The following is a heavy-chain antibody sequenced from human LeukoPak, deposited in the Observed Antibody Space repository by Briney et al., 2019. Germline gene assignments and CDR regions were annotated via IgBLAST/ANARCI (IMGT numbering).Heavy chain of an antibody. CDR1: GCSISSGDHY. CDR2: IYYSGST. V-gene: IGHV4-30-4*08. Sequence: SETLSLTCTVSGCSISSGDHYWSWIRQPPGKGLEWIGYIYYSGSTYYNPSLKSRVTISVDTSKNQFSLKLSSVTAADTAVYYCARWTGLSDAFDIWGQGTMVTVSS. D-gene: IGHD3/OR15-3a*01. J-gene: IGHJ3*02. CDR3: ARWTGLSDAFDI.